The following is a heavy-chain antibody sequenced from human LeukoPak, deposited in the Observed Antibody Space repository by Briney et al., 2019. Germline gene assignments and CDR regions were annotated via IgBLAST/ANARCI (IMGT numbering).Heavy chain of an antibody. Sequence: TGGSLRLSCAASGFTFSSYCMHWVRQAPGKGLGWVAFIRYDGSNKYYADSVKGRFTISRDNSKNTLYLQMNSLRAEDTAVYYCAKDGYYDYVWGSYPAYYFDYWGQGTLVTVSS. CDR3: AKDGYYDYVWGSYPAYYFDY. CDR1: GFTFSSYC. V-gene: IGHV3-30*02. J-gene: IGHJ4*02. CDR2: IRYDGSNK. D-gene: IGHD3-16*02.